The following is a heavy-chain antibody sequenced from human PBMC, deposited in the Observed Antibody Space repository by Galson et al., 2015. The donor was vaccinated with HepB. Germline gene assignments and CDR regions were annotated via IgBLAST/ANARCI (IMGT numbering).Heavy chain of an antibody. D-gene: IGHD6-13*01. CDR3: ACIAAADF. CDR2: ISGSSNII. J-gene: IGHJ4*02. Sequence: SLRLSCAASGFTFRSYSMNWVRQAPGKGLEWVSYISGSSNIIYYADSVKGRFTISRDNANNSLYLQMNSLRAEDTAVYYCACIAAADFWGQGTLVTVSS. CDR1: GFTFRSYS. V-gene: IGHV3-48*01.